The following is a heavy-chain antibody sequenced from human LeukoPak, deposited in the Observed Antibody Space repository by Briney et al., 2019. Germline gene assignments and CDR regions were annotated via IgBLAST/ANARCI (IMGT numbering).Heavy chain of an antibody. D-gene: IGHD2-15*01. V-gene: IGHV6-1*01. CDR1: GDSVASNSAA. CDR2: AYYRSKWYN. Sequence: SQTLSLTCAISGDSVASNSAAWNWIRQSPSRGLEWLGRAYYRSKWYNDYAVSVKSRMTINPDTSMDQFSLQLNSVTPEDTAVYYCARGSSYYYYYGMDVWGQGTTVTVSS. CDR3: ARGSSYYYYYGMDV. J-gene: IGHJ6*02.